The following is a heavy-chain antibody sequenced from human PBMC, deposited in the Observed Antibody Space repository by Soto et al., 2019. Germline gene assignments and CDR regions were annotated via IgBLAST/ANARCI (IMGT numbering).Heavy chain of an antibody. CDR3: ARDLQPVPAAFYLYYYYYGMAV. Sequence: GGSLRLSCAASGFTFSSYSMNWVRQAPGKGLEWVSSISSSSSYIYYADSVKGRFTISRDNAKNSLYLQMNSLRAEDTAVYYCARDLQPVPAAFYLYYYYYGMAVWGQGTKVTVSS. V-gene: IGHV3-21*01. CDR1: GFTFSSYS. D-gene: IGHD2-2*01. CDR2: ISSSSSYI. J-gene: IGHJ6*02.